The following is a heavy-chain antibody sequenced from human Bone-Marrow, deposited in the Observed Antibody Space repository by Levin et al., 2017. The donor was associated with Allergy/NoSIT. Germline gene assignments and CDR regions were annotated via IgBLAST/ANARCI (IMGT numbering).Heavy chain of an antibody. CDR1: GFTFSTYS. V-gene: IGHV3-48*02. D-gene: IGHD6-6*01. CDR3: ARSDIAARAPFCHH. Sequence: GGSLRLSCAASGFTFSTYSMNWVRQAPGKGLEWVAYITSSSSTIYYADSVKGRFTISRDNAKNSLFLQMNSLRDEDTAVYYGARSDIAARAPFCHHWGKGTLVTVS. J-gene: IGHJ1*01. CDR2: ITSSSSTI.